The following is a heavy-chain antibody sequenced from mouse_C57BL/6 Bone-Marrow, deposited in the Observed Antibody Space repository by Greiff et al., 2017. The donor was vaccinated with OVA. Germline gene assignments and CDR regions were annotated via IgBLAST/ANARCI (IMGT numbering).Heavy chain of an antibody. CDR1: GFSFNTYA. D-gene: IGHD1-1*01. CDR2: IRSKRNNYAT. Sequence: EVHLVESGGGLVQPKGSLKLSCAASGFSFNTYAMNWVRQAPGKGLEWVARIRSKRNNYATYYADSVQDRFTISRDDSESMLYLQMNNLKTEDTAMYYCVRHGIITTGSFAYWGQGTLVTVSA. V-gene: IGHV10-1*01. J-gene: IGHJ3*01. CDR3: VRHGIITTGSFAY.